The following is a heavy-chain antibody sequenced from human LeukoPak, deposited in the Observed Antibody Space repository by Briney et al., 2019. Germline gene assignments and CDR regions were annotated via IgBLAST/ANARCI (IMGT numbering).Heavy chain of an antibody. D-gene: IGHD6-13*01. Sequence: PGGSLRLSCAASGFTFSSYAMHWVRQAPGKGLEWVVVISYDGSNKYYADSVKGRFTISRDNSKNTLYLQMNSLRAEDTAVYYCARALSAEVAAALEYWGQGTLVTVSS. CDR1: GFTFSSYA. V-gene: IGHV3-30-3*01. CDR3: ARALSAEVAAALEY. CDR2: ISYDGSNK. J-gene: IGHJ4*02.